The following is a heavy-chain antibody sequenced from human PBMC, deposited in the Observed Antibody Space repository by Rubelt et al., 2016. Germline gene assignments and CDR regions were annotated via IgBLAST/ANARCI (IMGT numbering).Heavy chain of an antibody. CDR2: INAGNGNK. Sequence: QVQLVQSGAEVKRPGASVKVSCKASGYTFTSYAMHWVRQAPGQRLEWMGWINAGNGNKKYSQKFQGRVTITRDKSASTAYMELSSLRSEDTAGYYCARVIWGSGWSNNWFDPWGQGTLVTVSS. J-gene: IGHJ5*02. V-gene: IGHV1-3*01. CDR3: ARVIWGSGWSNNWFDP. D-gene: IGHD6-19*01. CDR1: GYTFTSYA.